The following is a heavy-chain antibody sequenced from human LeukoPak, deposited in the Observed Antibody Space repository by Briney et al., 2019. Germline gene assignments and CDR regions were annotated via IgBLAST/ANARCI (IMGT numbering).Heavy chain of an antibody. CDR1: AFTFSNYW. V-gene: IGHV3-7*01. CDR3: ARGYCSGGSCYGAPDY. D-gene: IGHD2-15*01. CDR2: IKQDGSEI. J-gene: IGHJ4*02. Sequence: GGSLGLSCAASAFTFSNYWMNWVRQAPGKGLEWVANIKQDGSEIHYVDSVKGRFTISRDNAKNSLYLQMNSLRAEDTAVYYCARGYCSGGSCYGAPDYWGQGTLVTVSS.